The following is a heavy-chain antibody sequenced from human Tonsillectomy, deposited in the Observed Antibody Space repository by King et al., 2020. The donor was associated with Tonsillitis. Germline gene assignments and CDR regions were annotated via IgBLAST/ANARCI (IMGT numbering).Heavy chain of an antibody. CDR1: GFTVSSDY. Sequence: VQLVESGGGVVQPGGSLRLSCAASGFTVSSDYMSWGRQAPGKGLEWVSVIYSGGSTYYADSVKGRFTISRDNSKNTLYLQMNSLRAEDTAVYYCAKDIAAAGFFDYWGQGTLVTVSS. CDR2: IYSGGST. J-gene: IGHJ4*02. CDR3: AKDIAAAGFFDY. D-gene: IGHD6-13*01. V-gene: IGHV3-66*01.